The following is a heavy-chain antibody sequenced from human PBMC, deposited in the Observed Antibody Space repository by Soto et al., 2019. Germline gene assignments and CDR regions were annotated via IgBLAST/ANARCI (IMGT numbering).Heavy chain of an antibody. Sequence: QVQLVESRGGVVQPGRSLRLSCAASGFTFSSYGMHWVRQAPGKGLEWVAVISYDGSNKYYADSVKGRFTISRDNSKNTLYLQMNSLRAEDTAVYYCAKEKYSSSSGWFDPWGQGTLVTVSS. CDR1: GFTFSSYG. D-gene: IGHD6-6*01. V-gene: IGHV3-30*18. J-gene: IGHJ5*02. CDR2: ISYDGSNK. CDR3: AKEKYSSSSGWFDP.